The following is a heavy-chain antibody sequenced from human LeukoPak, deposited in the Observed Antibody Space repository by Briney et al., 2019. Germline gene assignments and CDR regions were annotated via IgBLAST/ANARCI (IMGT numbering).Heavy chain of an antibody. CDR1: GYTFTSYA. CDR3: ARGPHERSGYPDD. Sequence: RASVKVSCKASGYTFTSYAMHWVRQAPGQRLEWMGWINAGNGNTKYSQKFQGRVTITRDTSASTAYMELSSLRSEDTAVYYCARGPHERSGYPDDWGQGTLVTVSS. D-gene: IGHD3-22*01. J-gene: IGHJ4*02. CDR2: INAGNGNT. V-gene: IGHV1-3*01.